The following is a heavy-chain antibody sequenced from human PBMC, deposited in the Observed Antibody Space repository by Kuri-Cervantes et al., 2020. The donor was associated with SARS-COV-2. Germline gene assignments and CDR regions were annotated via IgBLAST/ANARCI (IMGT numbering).Heavy chain of an antibody. Sequence: GSLRLSCAVYGGSFSGYYWSWIRQPPGKGLEWIGEINHSGSTNYNPSLKSRVTVSVDTSKNQFSLKLSSVTAADTAVYYCAKDSNRVATGDAFDIWGQGTMVTVSS. CDR3: AKDSNRVATGDAFDI. CDR2: INHSGST. CDR1: GGSFSGYY. J-gene: IGHJ3*02. D-gene: IGHD1-1*01. V-gene: IGHV4-34*01.